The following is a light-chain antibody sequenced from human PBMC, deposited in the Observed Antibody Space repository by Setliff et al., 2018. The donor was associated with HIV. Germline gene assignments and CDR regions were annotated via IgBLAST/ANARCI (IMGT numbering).Light chain of an antibody. CDR3: SSYAGSDTWI. V-gene: IGLV2-23*02. CDR2: DVT. CDR1: SSDIGDYES. Sequence: QSALTQPASVSGSPAQSITISCTGSSSDIGDYESVSWYQQHPGEVPKLIIYDVTKRPSGISNRFSASKSGNTASLTISGLQAEDEARYYCSSYAGSDTWIFGGGTKATVL. J-gene: IGLJ2*01.